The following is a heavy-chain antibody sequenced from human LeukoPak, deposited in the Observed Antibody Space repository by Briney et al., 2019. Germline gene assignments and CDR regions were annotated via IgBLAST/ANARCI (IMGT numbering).Heavy chain of an antibody. D-gene: IGHD6-13*01. CDR3: ARRYSSSWYPNWFDP. Sequence: SETLSLTCAGYGGSFSGYYWSWIRQPPGKGLEWIGEINHSGSTNYNPSLKSRVTISVDTSKNQFSLKLSSVTAADTAVYYCARRYSSSWYPNWFDPWGQGTLVTVSS. CDR2: INHSGST. V-gene: IGHV4-34*01. J-gene: IGHJ5*02. CDR1: GGSFSGYY.